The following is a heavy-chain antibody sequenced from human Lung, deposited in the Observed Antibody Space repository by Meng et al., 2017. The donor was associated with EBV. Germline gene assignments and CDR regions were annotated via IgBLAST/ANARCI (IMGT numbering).Heavy chain of an antibody. CDR3: ASPLGILGIVDL. V-gene: IGHV4-39*01. J-gene: IGHJ2*01. Sequence: QLPRHGPGQGLVKPSETRSLTCTVSGGSISSSSSYWGWIRQPPGKGLEWIGSIYYSGSTYYNPSLKSRVTISVDTSKNQFSLKLSSVTAADTAVYYCASPLGILGIVDLWGRGTLVTVSS. CDR2: IYYSGST. D-gene: IGHD7-27*01. CDR1: GGSISSSSSY.